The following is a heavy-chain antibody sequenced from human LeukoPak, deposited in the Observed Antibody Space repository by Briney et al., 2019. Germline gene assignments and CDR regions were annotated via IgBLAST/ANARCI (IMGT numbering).Heavy chain of an antibody. V-gene: IGHV4-34*01. CDR2: INHSGST. CDR3: APRRYCSSTSCPRWFDP. Sequence: SETLSLTCADYGGSFSGYYWSWIRQPPGKGLEWIGEINHSGSTNYNPSLKSRVTISVDTSKNQFSLKLSSVTAADTAVYYCAPRRYCSSTSCPRWFDPWGQGTLVTVSS. D-gene: IGHD2-2*01. J-gene: IGHJ5*02. CDR1: GGSFSGYY.